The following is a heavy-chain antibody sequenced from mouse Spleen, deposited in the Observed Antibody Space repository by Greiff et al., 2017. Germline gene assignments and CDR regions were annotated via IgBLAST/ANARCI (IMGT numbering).Heavy chain of an antibody. CDR1: GYAFSSSW. D-gene: IGHD3-2*01. Sequence: QVHVQQSGPELVRPGASVKISCKASGYAFSSSWMNWVKQRPGQGLEWIGRIYPEDGDTNYNRKFKGKATLTADKSSSTAYMQLSSLTSEDSAVYYWTTRDSSDYVVYFDYWGQGTTLTVSS. V-gene: IGHV1-82*01. CDR2: IYPEDGDT. J-gene: IGHJ2*01. CDR3: TTRDSSDYVVYFDY.